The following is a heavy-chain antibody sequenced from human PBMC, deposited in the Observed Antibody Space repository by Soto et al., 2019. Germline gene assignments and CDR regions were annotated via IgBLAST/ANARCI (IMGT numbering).Heavy chain of an antibody. V-gene: IGHV4-59*01. CDR1: GASISSYF. CDR3: ARDLWCYCGVDCYPLYF. CDR2: IYYSGDT. J-gene: IGHJ6*02. Sequence: SETLSLTCTVSGASISSYFWSWIRQSPGKGLEWIGYIYYSGDTNYNPSLKSRITISADTSKNQFSLKLNSVTAADTAVYYCARDLWCYCGVDCYPLYFWGQGTTVPVSS. D-gene: IGHD2-21*02.